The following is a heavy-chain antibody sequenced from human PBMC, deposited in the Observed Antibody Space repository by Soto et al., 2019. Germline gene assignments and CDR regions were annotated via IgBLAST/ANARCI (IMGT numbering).Heavy chain of an antibody. CDR2: IVVGSGNT. CDR1: GFTFTSSA. CDR3: AASGWDFWSGYYAYAPPTYGMDV. Sequence: ASVKVSCKASGFTFTSSAVQWVRQARGQRLEWIGWIVVGSGNTNYAQKFQERVTITRDMSTSTAYMELSSLRSEDTAVYYCAASGWDFWSGYYAYAPPTYGMDVWGQGTTVTVSS. J-gene: IGHJ6*02. D-gene: IGHD3-3*01. V-gene: IGHV1-58*01.